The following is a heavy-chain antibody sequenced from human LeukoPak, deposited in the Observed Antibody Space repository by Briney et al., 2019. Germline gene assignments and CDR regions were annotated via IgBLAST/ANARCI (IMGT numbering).Heavy chain of an antibody. Sequence: PGGSLRLSCAASGFTFSSYWMSWVRQAPGKGLEWVANIKQDGSEKYYVDSVKGRFTISRDNAKNSLYLQMNSLRAEDTAVYYCAKSLIHDYSNYGWDFDYWGQGTLVTVSS. CDR1: GFTFSSYW. D-gene: IGHD4-11*01. J-gene: IGHJ4*02. CDR3: AKSLIHDYSNYGWDFDY. V-gene: IGHV3-7*01. CDR2: IKQDGSEK.